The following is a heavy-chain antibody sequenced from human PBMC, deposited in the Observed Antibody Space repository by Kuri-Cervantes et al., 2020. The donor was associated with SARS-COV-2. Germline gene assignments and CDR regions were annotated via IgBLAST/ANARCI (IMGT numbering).Heavy chain of an antibody. CDR1: GYTFTSYG. CDR2: ISAYNGNT. Sequence: ASVKVSCKASGYTFTSYGISWVRQAPGQGLEWMGWISAYNGNTNYAQKLQGRVTMTTDTSTSTAYMELSSLRSEDTATYYCAAGHYGDHGDWYFDLWGRGTLVTVSS. D-gene: IGHD4-17*01. CDR3: AAGHYGDHGDWYFDL. V-gene: IGHV1-18*01. J-gene: IGHJ2*01.